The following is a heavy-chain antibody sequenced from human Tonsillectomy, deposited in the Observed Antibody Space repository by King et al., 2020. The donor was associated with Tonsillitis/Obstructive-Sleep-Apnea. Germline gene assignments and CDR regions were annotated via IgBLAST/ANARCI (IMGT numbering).Heavy chain of an antibody. CDR1: GGSFSGYY. CDR3: ARGGYSYGF. Sequence: VQLQQWGAGLLKPSETLSLTCAVFGGSFSGYYWSWIRQPPGKGLEWIGEINHSGSTNYNPSLKSRVTISVDTSKHQVSLKLSSVTAADTAVYYCARGGYSYGFWGQGTLVTVSS. D-gene: IGHD5-18*01. CDR2: INHSGST. J-gene: IGHJ4*02. V-gene: IGHV4-34*01.